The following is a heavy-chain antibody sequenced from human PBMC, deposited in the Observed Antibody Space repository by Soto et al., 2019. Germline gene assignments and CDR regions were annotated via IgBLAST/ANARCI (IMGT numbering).Heavy chain of an antibody. Sequence: EXLKISCKSSGYXFTSYLIVWVRHMPGKGLELMGIIYPGDSDTRYSPSFQVQVTISAYKSICTAYLQWSSLKASYTAMYYCARRPRDDAFDIWGQGKMLTVS. CDR2: IYPGDSDT. V-gene: IGHV5-51*01. J-gene: IGHJ3*02. CDR3: ARRPRDDAFDI. CDR1: GYXFTSYL. D-gene: IGHD6-6*01.